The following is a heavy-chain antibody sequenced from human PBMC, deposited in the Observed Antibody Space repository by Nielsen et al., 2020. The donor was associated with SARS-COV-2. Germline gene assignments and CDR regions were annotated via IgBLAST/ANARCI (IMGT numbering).Heavy chain of an antibody. CDR3: AREGIAVAGGIDY. CDR2: ISDGGGST. J-gene: IGHJ4*02. Sequence: VRQAPGKGLEWVSGISDGGGSTYYADSVKGRFTISRDNSKNTLCLQMNSLRAEDTAVYYCAREGIAVAGGIDYWGQGTLVTVSS. D-gene: IGHD6-19*01. V-gene: IGHV3-23*01.